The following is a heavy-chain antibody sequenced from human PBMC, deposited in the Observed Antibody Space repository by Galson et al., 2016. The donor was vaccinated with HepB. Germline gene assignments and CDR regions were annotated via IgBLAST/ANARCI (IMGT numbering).Heavy chain of an antibody. CDR3: ARDHDFWSGFLEF. Sequence: ETLSLTCTVSGGSISNSYWSWIRQPAGKGLEWIGRIYSSGTTNYNPSLKNGVTISVDTSKNQFSLHLSSLTAADTAVYYCARDHDFWSGFLEFWGQGTLVTVSS. J-gene: IGHJ4*02. D-gene: IGHD3-3*01. CDR2: IYSSGTT. V-gene: IGHV4-4*07. CDR1: GGSISNSY.